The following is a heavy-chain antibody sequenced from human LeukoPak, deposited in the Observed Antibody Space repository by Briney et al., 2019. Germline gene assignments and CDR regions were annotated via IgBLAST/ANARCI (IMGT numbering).Heavy chain of an antibody. J-gene: IGHJ4*02. Sequence: SETLSLTCAVYGGSFSGYYWSWIRQPPGKGLEGIGEINHSGSTNYNPSLKSRVTISVDTSKNQFSLQLRSVTAADTAVYYCAVSYYYGSGSYRKFDYWGQGTLVTVSS. V-gene: IGHV4-34*01. CDR1: GGSFSGYY. CDR2: INHSGST. CDR3: AVSYYYGSGSYRKFDY. D-gene: IGHD3-10*01.